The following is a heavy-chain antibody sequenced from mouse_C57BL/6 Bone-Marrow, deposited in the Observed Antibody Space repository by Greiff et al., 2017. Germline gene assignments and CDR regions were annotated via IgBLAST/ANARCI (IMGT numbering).Heavy chain of an antibody. CDR1: GYTFTSYW. Sequence: QVQLKQPGAELVKPGASVKMSCKASGYTFTSYWITWVKQRPGQGLEWIGDIYPGSGSTNYNEKFKNKATLTVDTSSSTAYMQLSSLTSEDSAVYYCAREGLTTVVARGYFDYWGQGTTLTVSS. CDR3: AREGLTTVVARGYFDY. J-gene: IGHJ2*01. V-gene: IGHV1-55*01. D-gene: IGHD1-1*01. CDR2: IYPGSGST.